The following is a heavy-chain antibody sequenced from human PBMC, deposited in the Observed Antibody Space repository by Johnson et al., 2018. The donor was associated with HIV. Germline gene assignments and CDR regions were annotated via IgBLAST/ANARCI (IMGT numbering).Heavy chain of an antibody. J-gene: IGHJ3*02. CDR2: IYSGGST. V-gene: IGHV3-66*01. CDR3: ARELPGGDAFDI. CDR1: GFTVSSNY. Sequence: VHLVESGGGVVQPGRSLRLSCAASGFTVSSNYMTWVRQAPGKGLEWVSVIYSGGSTYYTDSVKGRFTISRDNSKNPLYLQMNSLRAEDTAVYYCARELPGGDAFDIWGQGTMVTVSS. D-gene: IGHD2-15*01.